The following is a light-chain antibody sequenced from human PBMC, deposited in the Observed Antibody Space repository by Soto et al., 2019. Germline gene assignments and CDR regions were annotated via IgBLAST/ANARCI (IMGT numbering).Light chain of an antibody. Sequence: QSAMTQPPSVSAAPGQRVTISCSGSSSNIGGISVSWYQQLPGTAPKLLIYDDDKRPSGIPDRFSGSKSGTSATLGITGFQTGDEADYYCGSWDSSLSAYVFGTGPKVTVL. CDR2: DDD. J-gene: IGLJ1*01. CDR3: GSWDSSLSAYV. CDR1: SSNIGGIS. V-gene: IGLV1-51*01.